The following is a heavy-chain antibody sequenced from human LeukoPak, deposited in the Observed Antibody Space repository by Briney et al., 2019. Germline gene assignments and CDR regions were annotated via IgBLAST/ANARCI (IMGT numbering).Heavy chain of an antibody. V-gene: IGHV5-51*01. CDR3: ARVLLYYYYSYMDV. J-gene: IGHJ6*03. Sequence: GESLQISCQGSAYIFSTYWIGWVRQMPGKGLEWMGIIYPGDSDTRYSPSFQGQVTISADKSISTAYLQWSSLRASDTAMYYCARVLLYYYYSYMDVWGKGTTVTVSS. CDR1: AYIFSTYW. CDR2: IYPGDSDT. D-gene: IGHD1-26*01.